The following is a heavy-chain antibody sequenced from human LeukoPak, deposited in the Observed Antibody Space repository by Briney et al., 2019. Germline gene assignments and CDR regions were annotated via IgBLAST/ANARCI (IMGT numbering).Heavy chain of an antibody. V-gene: IGHV4-59*01. CDR3: ARGDWGAPTGYYGMDV. J-gene: IGHJ6*04. D-gene: IGHD3/OR15-3a*01. Sequence: PSETLSLTCAVYGGSFSGYYWSWIRQPPGKGLEWIGYVYYSGSTNYNPSLKSRVTISADTSKNQFSLKLSSVTAADTAVYYCARGDWGAPTGYYGMDVWGKGTTVTVSS. CDR2: VYYSGST. CDR1: GGSFSGYY.